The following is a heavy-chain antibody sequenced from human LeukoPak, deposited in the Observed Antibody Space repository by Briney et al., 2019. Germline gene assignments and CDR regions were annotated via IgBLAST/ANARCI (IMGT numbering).Heavy chain of an antibody. CDR3: ASHLYSSRAFDI. V-gene: IGHV4-61*02. CDR2: IYTSGST. D-gene: IGHD6-13*01. J-gene: IGHJ3*02. CDR1: GGSISSSSYY. Sequence: SETLSLTCTVSGGSISSSSYYWGWIRQPAGKGLEWIGRIYTSGSTNYNPSLKSRVTISVDTSKNQFSLKLSSVTAADTAVYYCASHLYSSRAFDIWGKGTMVTVS.